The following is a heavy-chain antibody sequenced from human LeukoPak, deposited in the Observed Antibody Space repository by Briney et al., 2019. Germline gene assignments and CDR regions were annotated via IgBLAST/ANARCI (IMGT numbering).Heavy chain of an antibody. Sequence: PSETLSLTCAVYGGSFSGYYWSWIRQPPGKGLEWIGEINHSGSTNSNPSLKSRVTISVDTSKNQFSLKLSSVTAADTAVYYCARELPRAARYYYYYYYMDVWGKGTTVTVSS. CDR1: GGSFSGYY. CDR2: INHSGST. D-gene: IGHD6-6*01. V-gene: IGHV4-34*01. J-gene: IGHJ6*03. CDR3: ARELPRAARYYYYYYYMDV.